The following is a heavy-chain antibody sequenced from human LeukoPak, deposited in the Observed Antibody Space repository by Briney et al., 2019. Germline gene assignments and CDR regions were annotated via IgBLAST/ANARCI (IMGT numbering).Heavy chain of an antibody. Sequence: GGALRLSCVASGLTFSNYGMHWVRQAPGKGLAWVAIIWHDGSGKYYADSVQGRFTISRDNSKQTLYLQMNSLRAEETAVYFCPRQSENSSLDYWGEGTLVA. CDR1: GLTFSNYG. CDR2: IWHDGSGK. J-gene: IGHJ4*02. V-gene: IGHV3-33*01. D-gene: IGHD2/OR15-2a*01. CDR3: PRQSENSSLDY.